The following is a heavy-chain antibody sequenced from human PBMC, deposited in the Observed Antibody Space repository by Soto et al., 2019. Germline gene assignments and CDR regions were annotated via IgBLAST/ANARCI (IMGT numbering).Heavy chain of an antibody. D-gene: IGHD3-3*01. CDR3: AHLVPNFHFDY. J-gene: IGHJ4*02. Sequence: QITLTESGPTLVKPTQTLTLTCTFSGFSLSTTGVGVGWIRQPPVKALEWLALIYWNDDNRYRPSLKRRLTITKDTSNNQVVLTMTNMDTVDTATDYCAHLVPNFHFDYGGQGTLVTVSS. V-gene: IGHV2-5*01. CDR2: IYWNDDN. CDR1: GFSLSTTGVG.